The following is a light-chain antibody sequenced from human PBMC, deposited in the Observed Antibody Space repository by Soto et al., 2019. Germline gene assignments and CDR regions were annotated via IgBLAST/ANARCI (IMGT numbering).Light chain of an antibody. V-gene: IGKV3-15*01. J-gene: IGKJ1*01. CDR3: QQYNNWPKT. Sequence: IVMPNSHATMSVSPVSRDTIYVLASQSVSSNLAWYQQKPGQAPRLLIYGASTRATGIPARFSGSGSGTEFTLTISSLQSEDFAVYYCQQYNNWPKTCGQGHKGDIK. CDR1: QSVSSN. CDR2: GAS.